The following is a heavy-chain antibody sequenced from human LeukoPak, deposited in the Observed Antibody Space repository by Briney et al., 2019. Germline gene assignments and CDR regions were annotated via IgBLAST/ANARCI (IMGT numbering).Heavy chain of an antibody. CDR2: ISSSGSTI. CDR3: ARKGYSSWYKDY. CDR1: GFTFSSYE. Sequence: PGGSLRLSCAASGFTFSSYEMNWVRQAPGKGLEWVSYISSSGSTIYYADSVKGRFTISRDNAKNSLYLQMNSLRAEDTAVYYCARKGYSSWYKDYWGQGTLVTVSS. V-gene: IGHV3-48*03. D-gene: IGHD6-13*01. J-gene: IGHJ4*02.